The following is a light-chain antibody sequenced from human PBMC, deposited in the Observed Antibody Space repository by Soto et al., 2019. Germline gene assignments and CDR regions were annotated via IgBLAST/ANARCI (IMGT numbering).Light chain of an antibody. CDR2: DAS. CDR3: QQSYSNPRT. J-gene: IGKJ1*01. CDR1: QSVSSY. V-gene: IGKV3-11*01. Sequence: EIVLTQSPATLSLSPGERATLSCRASQSVSSYLAWYQQKPGQAPRLLIYDASNRATGIPARFSGSGSGTDFTLTISSLEPEDFATYYCQQSYSNPRTFGQGTRWIS.